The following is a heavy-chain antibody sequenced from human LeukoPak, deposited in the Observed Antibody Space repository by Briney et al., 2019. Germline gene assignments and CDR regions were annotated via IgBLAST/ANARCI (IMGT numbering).Heavy chain of an antibody. D-gene: IGHD2-15*01. V-gene: IGHV4-39*01. Sequence: PSETLSLTCTVSGGSISSSSYYWGWIRQPPGKGLEWIGSIYYSGSTYYNPSLKSRVTISVDTSKNQFSLKLSSVTAADTAVYYCARQALLQGSATYFDYWGQGTLVTVSS. CDR2: IYYSGST. J-gene: IGHJ4*02. CDR3: ARQALLQGSATYFDY. CDR1: GGSISSSSYY.